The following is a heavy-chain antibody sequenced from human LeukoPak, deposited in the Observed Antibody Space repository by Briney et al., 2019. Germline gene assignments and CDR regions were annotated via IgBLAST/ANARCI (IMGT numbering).Heavy chain of an antibody. CDR1: GYSFTNNY. D-gene: IGHD3-9*01. CDR3: ARDQGLTGYFDF. CDR2: INPSGGST. J-gene: IGHJ4*02. V-gene: IGHV1-46*01. Sequence: ASVKVSCKTSGYSFTNNYMHWVRQAPGQGLEWMGIINPSGGSTNCAQKFQGRVTMTRDTSTSTVYMELSSLRSEDTAVYYCARDQGLTGYFDFWGQGTLVTVSS.